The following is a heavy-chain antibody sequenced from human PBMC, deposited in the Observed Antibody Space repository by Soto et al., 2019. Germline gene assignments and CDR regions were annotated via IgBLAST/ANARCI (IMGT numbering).Heavy chain of an antibody. V-gene: IGHV3-30*18. D-gene: IGHD6-19*01. CDR2: ISYDGSNK. Sequence: QVQLVESGGGVVQPGMSLRLSCAASGFTFSSYGMHWVRQAPGKGLEWVAVISYDGSNKYYADSVKGRFTISRDNSKNTLYLQMNSLRAEDTAVYYCAKERRGAVAGQFDYWGQGTLVTVSS. CDR3: AKERRGAVAGQFDY. J-gene: IGHJ4*02. CDR1: GFTFSSYG.